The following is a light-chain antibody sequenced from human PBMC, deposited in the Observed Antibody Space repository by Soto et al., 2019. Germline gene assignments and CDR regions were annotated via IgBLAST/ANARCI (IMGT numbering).Light chain of an antibody. J-gene: IGLJ3*02. CDR3: ETWGTDIWV. CDR1: SGHISYI. Sequence: QSVLTQSSSASASLGSSVKLTCTLSSGHISYIVAWHQQQPGKAPRYLMKLEGTGAYNKGSGIPDRFSGSSSGADRYRTCSNLQFEDEADYYCETWGTDIWVLGGGTKRTVL. V-gene: IGLV4-60*02. CDR2: LEGTGAY.